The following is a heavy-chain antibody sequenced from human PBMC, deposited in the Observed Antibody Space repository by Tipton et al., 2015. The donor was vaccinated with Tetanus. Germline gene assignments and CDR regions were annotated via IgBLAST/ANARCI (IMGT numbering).Heavy chain of an antibody. Sequence: QLVQSGAEMKKPGSSVKVSCKASGGTFTNYALSWVRQAPGQGLEWVGGITPIFGTTNSAPKFQGRVTITADESTNTAYMELSSLRSEDTAVYYCARAPNRISRASDYWGQGTQITVSS. V-gene: IGHV1-69*01. CDR2: ITPIFGTT. J-gene: IGHJ4*02. CDR3: ARAPNRISRASDY. CDR1: GGTFTNYA. D-gene: IGHD1-14*01.